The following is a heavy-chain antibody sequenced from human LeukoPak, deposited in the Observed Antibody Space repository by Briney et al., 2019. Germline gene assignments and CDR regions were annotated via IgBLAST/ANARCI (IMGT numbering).Heavy chain of an antibody. D-gene: IGHD1-1*01. J-gene: IGHJ4*02. CDR2: IYTTAKT. Sequence: GGSLRLSCAASGFTVSINYMSWVRQAPGEGLEWVSVIYTTAKTFYTDSVKGRFSISRDNSKNTVYLQMNSLRAEDTAVYYCAKVSPTGRAFDCWGQGTLVTVSS. V-gene: IGHV3-53*01. CDR3: AKVSPTGRAFDC. CDR1: GFTVSINY.